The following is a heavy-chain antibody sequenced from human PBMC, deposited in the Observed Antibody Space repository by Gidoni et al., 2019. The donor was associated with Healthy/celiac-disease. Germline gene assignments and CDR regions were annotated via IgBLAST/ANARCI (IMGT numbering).Heavy chain of an antibody. Sequence: QVQLQESGPGLVTPSETLSLTCTVSGYSISSGYYWGWIRQPPGKGLEWIGSIYHSGSTYYNPSLKSRVTISVDTSKNQFSLKLSSVTAADTAVYYCARELLAYCGGDCYLHYYYYGMDVWGQGTTVTVSS. D-gene: IGHD2-21*02. CDR2: IYHSGST. CDR1: GYSISSGYY. J-gene: IGHJ6*02. CDR3: ARELLAYCGGDCYLHYYYYGMDV. V-gene: IGHV4-38-2*02.